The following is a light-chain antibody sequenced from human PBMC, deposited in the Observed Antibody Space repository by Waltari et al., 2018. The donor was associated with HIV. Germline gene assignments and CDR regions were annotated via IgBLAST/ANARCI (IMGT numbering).Light chain of an antibody. V-gene: IGLV3-21*02. Sequence: YVLTQPPSVSVAPGQTARITCGGDNIAGRKVHWYQRRPGQAPALAVFDDSDRPSGIPERFSGSISGNTATLIISRVEDGDEADYYCQVWDESNEQVVFGGGTRLTVL. CDR2: DDS. CDR3: QVWDESNEQVV. J-gene: IGLJ2*01. CDR1: NIAGRK.